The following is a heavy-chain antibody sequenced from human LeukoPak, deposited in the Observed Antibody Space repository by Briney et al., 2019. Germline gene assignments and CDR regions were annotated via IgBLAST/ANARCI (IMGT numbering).Heavy chain of an antibody. CDR1: GFTFTSSA. J-gene: IGHJ4*02. D-gene: IGHD1-1*01. V-gene: IGHV1-58*01. CDR2: IVVGSGNT. Sequence: SVKVSCKASGFTFTSSAVQWVRQARGQGLEWIGWIVVGSGNTNYAQKFQDRVTINRDMSTSTAYMELSSLRSEDTAVYYCATDDVTTGTKTALGYWGQGTLVTVSS. CDR3: ATDDVTTGTKTALGY.